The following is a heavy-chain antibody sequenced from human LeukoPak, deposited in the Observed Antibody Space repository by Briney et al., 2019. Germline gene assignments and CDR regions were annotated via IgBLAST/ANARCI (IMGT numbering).Heavy chain of an antibody. V-gene: IGHV3-48*03. CDR1: GFTFSSYE. Sequence: GGSLRLSCAASGFTFSSYEMNWVRQAPGKGLEWVSYISSSGSTIYYADSVKGRFTISRDNAKNSLYLQMNSLRAEDTAVYCCARAPEGSGSLYFFDYWGQGTLVTVSS. D-gene: IGHD3-10*01. CDR2: ISSSGSTI. CDR3: ARAPEGSGSLYFFDY. J-gene: IGHJ4*02.